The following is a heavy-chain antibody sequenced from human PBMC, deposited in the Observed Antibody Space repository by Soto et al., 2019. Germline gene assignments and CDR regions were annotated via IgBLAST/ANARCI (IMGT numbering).Heavy chain of an antibody. V-gene: IGHV3-73*01. CDR1: GFTFSGSA. CDR3: TRPYGGNQYYYYGMDV. Sequence: PGGSLRLSCAASGFTFSGSAMHWVRQASGKGLEWVGRIRSKANSYATAYAASVKGRFTISRDDSKNTAYLQMNSLKTEDTAVYYCTRPYGGNQYYYYGMDVWGKGTTVTVP. CDR2: IRSKANSYAT. J-gene: IGHJ6*04. D-gene: IGHD4-17*01.